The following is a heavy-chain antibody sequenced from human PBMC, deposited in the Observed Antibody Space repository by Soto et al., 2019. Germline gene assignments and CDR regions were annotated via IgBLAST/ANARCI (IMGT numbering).Heavy chain of an antibody. V-gene: IGHV4-59*11. D-gene: IGHD6-19*01. CDR1: GGSISSHY. CDR3: ARGRQVAGYYYYGMDV. Sequence: SETLSLTCTVSGGSISSHYWTWIWIRQLPGRGLEWVGYIYDSVKTKYNPSLKSRVTISVDTSKNQFSLKLSSVTAADTAVYYCARGRQVAGYYYYGMDVGGQGTTVTVSS. CDR2: IYDSVKT. J-gene: IGHJ6*02.